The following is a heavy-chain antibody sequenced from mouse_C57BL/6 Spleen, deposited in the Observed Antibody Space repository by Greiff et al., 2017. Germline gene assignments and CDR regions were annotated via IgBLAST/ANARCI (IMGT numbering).Heavy chain of an antibody. Sequence: VQLQQPGAELVRPGTSVKLSCKASGYTFTSYWMHWVKQRPGQGLEWIGVIDPSDSYTNYNQKFKGKATLTVDTSSSTAYMQLSSLPSEDSAVYYCARGPSLTEFAYWGQGTLVTVSA. J-gene: IGHJ3*01. CDR3: ARGPSLTEFAY. V-gene: IGHV1-59*01. CDR2: IDPSDSYT. D-gene: IGHD4-1*01. CDR1: GYTFTSYW.